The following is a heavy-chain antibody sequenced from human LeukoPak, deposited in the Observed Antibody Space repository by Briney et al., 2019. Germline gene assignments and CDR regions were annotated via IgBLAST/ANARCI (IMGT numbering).Heavy chain of an antibody. V-gene: IGHV4-59*08. CDR1: GGSFSSYY. CDR3: ASRGGKSFDF. Sequence: SETLSLTCAVYGGSFSSYYWSWIRQPPGKGLEWIGYIYSGSTNYNPSLKSRVTISVDTSKNQFSLKLSSVTAADTAVYYCASRGGKSFDFWGQGTLVTVSS. D-gene: IGHD3-16*01. CDR2: IYSGST. J-gene: IGHJ4*02.